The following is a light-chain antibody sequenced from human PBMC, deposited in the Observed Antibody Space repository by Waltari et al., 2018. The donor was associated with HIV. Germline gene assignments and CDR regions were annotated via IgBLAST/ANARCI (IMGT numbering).Light chain of an antibody. CDR3: GTWDSSLSAVV. CDR2: DNN. J-gene: IGLJ2*01. CDR1: GSNMGNTY. Sequence: QSVLTQPPSVSAAPGQKVTISCPGSGSNMGNTYVSWYQQVPGTAPKVLIYDNNKRPSGILDRFSGSKSGTSATLGITGLQTGDEADYYCGTWDSSLSAVVFGGGTKLTVL. V-gene: IGLV1-51*01.